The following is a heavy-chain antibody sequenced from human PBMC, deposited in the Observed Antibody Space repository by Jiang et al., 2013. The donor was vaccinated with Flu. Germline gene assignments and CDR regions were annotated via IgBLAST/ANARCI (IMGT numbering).Heavy chain of an antibody. Sequence: KVSCKASGGTFSSYAISWVRQAPGQGLEWMGGIIPIFGTANYAQKFQGRVTITADKSTSTAYMELSSLRSEDTAVYYCARVGGGNSGEIDIWGQGTMVTVSS. CDR1: GGTFSSYA. D-gene: IGHD4-23*01. CDR3: ARVGGGNSGEIDI. V-gene: IGHV1-69*06. J-gene: IGHJ3*02. CDR2: IIPIFGTA.